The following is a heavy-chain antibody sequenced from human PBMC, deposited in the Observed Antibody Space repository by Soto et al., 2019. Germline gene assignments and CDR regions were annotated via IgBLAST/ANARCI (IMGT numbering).Heavy chain of an antibody. D-gene: IGHD3-22*01. CDR2: ISSSSSTI. V-gene: IGHV3-48*01. CDR1: GFTFSSYS. Sequence: PGGYLRLSCAASGFTFSSYSMNWVRQAPGKGLEWVSYISSSSSTIYYADSVKGRFTISRDNAKNSLYLQMNSLRAEDTAVYYCARSYYYDSSGSLNWFDPWGQGT. CDR3: ARSYYYDSSGSLNWFDP. J-gene: IGHJ5*02.